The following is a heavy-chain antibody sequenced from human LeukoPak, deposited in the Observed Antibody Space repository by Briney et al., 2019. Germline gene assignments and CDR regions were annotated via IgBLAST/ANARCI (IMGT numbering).Heavy chain of an antibody. CDR1: GGSISSYY. J-gene: IGHJ3*02. D-gene: IGHD4-17*01. Sequence: SETLSLTCTVSGGSISSYYWSWIRQPPGKGLEWIGYIYYSGSTNYNPSLKSRVTMSVDTSKNQFSLKLSSVTAADTAVYYCARGSELSVTGAFDIWGQGTMVTVSS. CDR2: IYYSGST. V-gene: IGHV4-59*12. CDR3: ARGSELSVTGAFDI.